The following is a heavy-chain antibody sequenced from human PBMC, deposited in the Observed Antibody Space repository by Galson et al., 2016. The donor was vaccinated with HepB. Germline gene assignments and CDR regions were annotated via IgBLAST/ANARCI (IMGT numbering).Heavy chain of an antibody. Sequence: SLRLSCAASGFTFSSYSMNWVRQAPGKGLEWVANIKQDGSEKYYVDSVKGRFIISRDNAKNLLYLQMNSLRAEDKAVYDCARELNPVAANSTYYFYCAMDVWGQGTLGTVSS. CDR3: ARELNPVAANSTYYFYCAMDV. V-gene: IGHV3-7*04. D-gene: IGHD5-12*01. J-gene: IGHJ6*02. CDR1: GFTFSSYS. CDR2: IKQDGSEK.